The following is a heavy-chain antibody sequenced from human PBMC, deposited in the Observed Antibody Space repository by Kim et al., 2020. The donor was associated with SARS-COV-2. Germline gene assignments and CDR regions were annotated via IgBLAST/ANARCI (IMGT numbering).Heavy chain of an antibody. Sequence: GGSLRLSCAASGFTFSSYAMHWVRQAPGKGLEWVAVIWYDGSNKYYADSVKGRFTISRDNSKSTLYLQMNSLRAEDTAVYYCAKSDSSSWYVDYWGQGTLVTVSS. J-gene: IGHJ4*02. V-gene: IGHV3-33*06. CDR1: GFTFSSYA. CDR3: AKSDSSSWYVDY. CDR2: IWYDGSNK. D-gene: IGHD6-13*01.